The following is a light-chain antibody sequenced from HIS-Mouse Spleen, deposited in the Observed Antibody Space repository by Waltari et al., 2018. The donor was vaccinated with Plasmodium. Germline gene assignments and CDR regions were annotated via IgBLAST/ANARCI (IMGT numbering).Light chain of an antibody. V-gene: IGKV1D-8*02. CDR2: APS. Sequence: AIWMTQSPSLLSASTGDRVTISCRMSQGLSSYLAWYQQKPGKAPELLIYAPSTLQSGAPSRFSGSGSGTDFTLTISSLQSEDFATYYCQQYYSFPYTFGQGTKLEIK. CDR1: QGLSSY. J-gene: IGKJ2*01. CDR3: QQYYSFPYT.